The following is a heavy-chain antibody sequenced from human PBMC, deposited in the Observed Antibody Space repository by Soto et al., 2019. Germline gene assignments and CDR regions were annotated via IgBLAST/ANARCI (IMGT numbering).Heavy chain of an antibody. CDR1: GFICSSYD. CDR3: AKATATGGGAFDI. D-gene: IGHD2-8*02. V-gene: IGHV3-23*01. CDR2: ILVDGRT. Sequence: PGGSLRLSCAASGFICSSYDMSWVRQAPGKGLEWVSTILVDGRTFYVDSVKGRVTISSDSSQNTVFLQVNSLTAGDTSLYCCAKATATGGGAFDICGQGTMVTVSS. J-gene: IGHJ3*02.